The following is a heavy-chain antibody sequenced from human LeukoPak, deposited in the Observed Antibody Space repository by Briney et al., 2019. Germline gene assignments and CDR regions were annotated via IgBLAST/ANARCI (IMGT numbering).Heavy chain of an antibody. V-gene: IGHV4-59*06. J-gene: IGHJ4*02. Sequence: PSETLSLTCTVSGGSISSYFWTWIRQHPGEGLEWIGYISHSGSTYYNPSLKSRVTISVDTSKNHFSLQLNSVTAADTAMYYCARYYCGSSTCPGVDYWGRGTLVTVSS. CDR2: ISHSGST. D-gene: IGHD2-2*01. CDR1: GGSISSYF. CDR3: ARYYCGSSTCPGVDY.